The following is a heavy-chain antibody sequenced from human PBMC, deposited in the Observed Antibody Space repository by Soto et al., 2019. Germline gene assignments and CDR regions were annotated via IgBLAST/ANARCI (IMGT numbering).Heavy chain of an antibody. CDR2: IYYSGST. D-gene: IGHD3-22*01. J-gene: IGHJ3*02. V-gene: IGHV4-39*02. CDR1: GGSISSSSYY. Sequence: SETLSLTCTVSGGSISSSSYYWGWIRQPPGKGLEWIGSIYYSGSTYYNPSLKSRVTISVDTSKNQFSLKLSSVTAADTAVYYCARESITMIVVVARVDAFDIWGQGTMVT. CDR3: ARESITMIVVVARVDAFDI.